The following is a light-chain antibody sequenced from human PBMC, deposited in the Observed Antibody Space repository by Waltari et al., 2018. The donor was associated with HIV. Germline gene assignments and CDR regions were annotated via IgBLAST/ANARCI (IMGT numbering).Light chain of an antibody. CDR1: RSDVGGYNY. Sequence: QSALTQPASVSGSPGQSITISCTGTRSDVGGYNYVSWYQHHPCKAPKLVIYEVSNRPSGVSNLFSGFKSANTASLTISGLQAEDEGDYYCSSYTSSRTWVFGGGTKLTVL. J-gene: IGLJ3*02. V-gene: IGLV2-14*01. CDR3: SSYTSSRTWV. CDR2: EVS.